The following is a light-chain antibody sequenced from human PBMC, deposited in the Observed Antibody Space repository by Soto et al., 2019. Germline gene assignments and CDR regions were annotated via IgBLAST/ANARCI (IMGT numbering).Light chain of an antibody. J-gene: IGKJ5*01. CDR1: QSVNSN. CDR2: DAS. CDR3: QQFDNRPPVT. Sequence: EIVMTQSPATLSVSPGERATLSCRASQSVNSNPAWYQQKPGQAPTLLIYDASTRATGIPARFSGSGSGTEFTLTISSLQSEDFAVYYCQQFDNRPPVTFGQGTRLEIK. V-gene: IGKV3-15*01.